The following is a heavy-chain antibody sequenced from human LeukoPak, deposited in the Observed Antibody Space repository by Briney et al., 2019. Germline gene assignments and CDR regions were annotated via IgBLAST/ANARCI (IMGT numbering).Heavy chain of an antibody. V-gene: IGHV3-53*01. CDR2: IYSDGST. CDR3: AKEPANNPDYLYLRKGG. D-gene: IGHD1-14*01. Sequence: PGGSLRLSCAASGFTVSSNYMSWVRQAPGKGLEWVSVIYSDGSTYYADSVKGRFTISRDNSKNTLYLQMNCLRAEDTAVYYCAKEPANNPDYLYLRKGGWGQRAKVNVSS. CDR1: GFTVSSNY. J-gene: IGHJ6*02.